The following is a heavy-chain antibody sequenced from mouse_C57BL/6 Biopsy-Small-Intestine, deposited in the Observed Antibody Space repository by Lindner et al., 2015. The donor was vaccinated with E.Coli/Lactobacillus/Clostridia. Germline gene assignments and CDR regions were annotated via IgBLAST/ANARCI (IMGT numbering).Heavy chain of an antibody. CDR2: IYPRSGNT. CDR3: TRSDSYDYDVGFAY. CDR1: GYTFTSYG. Sequence: VQLQESGAELARPGASVKLSCKASGYTFTSYGICWVKQRTGQGLEWIGEIYPRSGNTYFNEKFKGKATLTADKSSSTAYMQLSSLTSEDSAVYFCTRSDSYDYDVGFAYWGQGTLVTVSA. D-gene: IGHD2-4*01. V-gene: IGHV1-81*01. J-gene: IGHJ3*01.